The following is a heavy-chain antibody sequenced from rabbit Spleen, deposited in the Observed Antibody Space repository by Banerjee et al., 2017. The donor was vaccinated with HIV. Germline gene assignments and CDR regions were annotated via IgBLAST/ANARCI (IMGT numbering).Heavy chain of an antibody. J-gene: IGHJ4*01. CDR3: ARENYSGYAHGL. V-gene: IGHV1S45*01. CDR2: IYTGNGKT. D-gene: IGHD6-1*01. CDR1: GFSFSSDYD. Sequence: QQQLEESGGGLVKPGGTLSLTCTVSGFSFSSDYDMCWVRQAPGKGLEWIGCIYTGNGKTYYAGWAKGRFTISKASSTTVTLQMTRLTAADTATYFCARENYSGYAHGLWGQGTLVTVS.